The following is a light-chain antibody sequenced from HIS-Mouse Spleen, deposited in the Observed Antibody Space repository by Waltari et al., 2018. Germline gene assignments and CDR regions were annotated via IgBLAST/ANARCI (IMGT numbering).Light chain of an antibody. CDR3: SSYTSSSSWV. V-gene: IGLV2-14*01. Sequence: QSALTQPASVSGSPGQSITISCTGTSSDLGGYNYVPWYQQHPGKAPKPMIYEVSNRPSGVSNRFSGSKSGNTASLTISGLQAEDEADYYCSSYTSSSSWVFGGGTKLTVL. CDR1: SSDLGGYNY. CDR2: EVS. J-gene: IGLJ3*02.